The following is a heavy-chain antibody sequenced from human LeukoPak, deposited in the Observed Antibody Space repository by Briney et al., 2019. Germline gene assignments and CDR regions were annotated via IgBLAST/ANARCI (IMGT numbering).Heavy chain of an antibody. J-gene: IGHJ4*02. CDR1: GFTFSSYW. Sequence: GGSLRLSCAASGFTFSSYWMHWVRQAPGKGLLWVSRINSDGSTTTYADSVKGRFTISRDNAKNTLYLQMNSLRAEDTAVYFCARTLGSSYGCVDYWGQGTLVTVSS. D-gene: IGHD5-18*01. CDR2: INSDGSTT. CDR3: ARTLGSSYGCVDY. V-gene: IGHV3-74*01.